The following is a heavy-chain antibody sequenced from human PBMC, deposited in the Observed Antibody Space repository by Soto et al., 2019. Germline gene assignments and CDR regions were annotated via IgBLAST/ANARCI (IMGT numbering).Heavy chain of an antibody. CDR2: IYYSGST. V-gene: IGHV4-30-4*02. CDR3: ARGGSSSWYWFDP. Sequence: SETLSLTCTVSGGSISSGDYYWSWIRQPPGKGLEWIGYIYYSGSTYYNPSLKSRVTISVDTSKNQFSLKLSSVTAADTAVYYCARGGSSSWYWFDPWGQGTLVTVSS. J-gene: IGHJ5*02. CDR1: GGSISSGDYY. D-gene: IGHD6-13*01.